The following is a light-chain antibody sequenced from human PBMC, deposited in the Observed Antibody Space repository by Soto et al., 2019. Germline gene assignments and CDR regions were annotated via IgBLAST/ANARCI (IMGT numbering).Light chain of an antibody. V-gene: IGKV3-20*01. Sequence: EIVLTQSPATLPLSPGERATLSCKASQSVDDYLAWYQQKPGQAPRLLIYGASSRATGIPDRFSGSGSGTDFTLTISTLEPEDFAAYYCQQHGSSPVAFGQGTKVDIK. CDR1: QSVDDY. CDR2: GAS. J-gene: IGKJ1*01. CDR3: QQHGSSPVA.